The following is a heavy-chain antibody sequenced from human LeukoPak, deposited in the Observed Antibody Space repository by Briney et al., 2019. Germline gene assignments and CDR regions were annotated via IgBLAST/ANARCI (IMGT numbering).Heavy chain of an antibody. CDR2: INGDGSTT. Sequence: GGSLRLSCAASGFSFRSCWMHWVRQAPGKELVWVSRINGDGSTTNYADSVKGRFTISRDNSKNTLCLQMNSLRAEDAAVYYCARDQYTSNWYVHHWGQGTLVTVSS. J-gene: IGHJ1*01. D-gene: IGHD4-11*01. V-gene: IGHV3-74*01. CDR3: ARDQYTSNWYVHH. CDR1: GFSFRSCW.